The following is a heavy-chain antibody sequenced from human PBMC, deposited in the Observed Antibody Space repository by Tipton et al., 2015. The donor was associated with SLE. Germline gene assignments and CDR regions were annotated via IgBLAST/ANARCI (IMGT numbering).Heavy chain of an antibody. Sequence: SLRLSCAASGFTFSNYAMYWFRQAPGKGLEWVAVISYDGRDEYYADSVNGRFTISRDSSRNTVYLQMHSLRPEDTAVYFCARDVHGSGYQFGDYFEYWGQGTLVTVSS. CDR1: GFTFSNYA. CDR3: ARDVHGSGYQFGDYFEY. J-gene: IGHJ4*02. D-gene: IGHD3-22*01. CDR2: ISYDGRDE. V-gene: IGHV3-30*04.